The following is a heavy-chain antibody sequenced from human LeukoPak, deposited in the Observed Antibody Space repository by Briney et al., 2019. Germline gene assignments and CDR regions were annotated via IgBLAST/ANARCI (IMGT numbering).Heavy chain of an antibody. J-gene: IGHJ6*04. Sequence: GGSLRLSCAASGFTFSSYWMSWVRQAPGKGLEWVANINQDGSEKYYVVSVKGRFTISRDNAKNSLYLQMNSLRAEDTAVYYCAELGITMIGGVWGKGTTVTISS. D-gene: IGHD3-10*02. CDR1: GFTFSSYW. V-gene: IGHV3-7*01. CDR2: INQDGSEK. CDR3: AELGITMIGGV.